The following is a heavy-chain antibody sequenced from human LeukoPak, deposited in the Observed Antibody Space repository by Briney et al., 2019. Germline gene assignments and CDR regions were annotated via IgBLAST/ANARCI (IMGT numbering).Heavy chain of an antibody. CDR3: ARSRYYYYDMDV. V-gene: IGHV4-39*07. Sequence: SETLSLTCTVSGGSISSSSYYWGWIRQPPGKGLEWIGSIYYSGSTYYNPFLKSRVTISVDTSKNQFSLKLSSVTAADTAVYYCARSRYYYYDMDVWGQGTTVTVSS. CDR1: GGSISSSSYY. CDR2: IYYSGST. J-gene: IGHJ6*02.